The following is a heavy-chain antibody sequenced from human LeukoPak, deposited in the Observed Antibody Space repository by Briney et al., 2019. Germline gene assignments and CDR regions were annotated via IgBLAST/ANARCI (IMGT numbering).Heavy chain of an antibody. D-gene: IGHD6-13*01. V-gene: IGHV4-39*07. Sequence: PSETLSLTCTVSGGSISSSSYYWGWIRQPPGKGLEWIGSIYYSGSTYYNPSLKSRVTISVDTSKNQFSLKLSSVTAADTAVYYCARDRDSWYVPYFDYWGQGTLVTASS. CDR2: IYYSGST. CDR3: ARDRDSWYVPYFDY. CDR1: GGSISSSSYY. J-gene: IGHJ4*02.